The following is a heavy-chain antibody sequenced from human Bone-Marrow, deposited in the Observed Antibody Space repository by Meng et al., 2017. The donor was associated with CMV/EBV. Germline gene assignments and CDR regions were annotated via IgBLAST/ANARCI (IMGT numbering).Heavy chain of an antibody. V-gene: IGHV3-21*01. J-gene: IGHJ4*02. CDR3: ARDVSPNIVGATPWSY. D-gene: IGHD1-26*01. CDR2: ISSSSSYI. Sequence: GESLKISCAASGFTFSSYSMNWVRQAPGKGLEWVSSISSSSSYIYYADSVKGRFTISRDNAKNSLYLQMNSLRAEDTAVYYCARDVSPNIVGATPWSYWGQGTRVTVSS. CDR1: GFTFSSYS.